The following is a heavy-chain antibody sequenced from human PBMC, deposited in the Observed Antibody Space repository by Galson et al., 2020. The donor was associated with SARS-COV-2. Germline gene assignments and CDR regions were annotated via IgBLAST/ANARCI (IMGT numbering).Heavy chain of an antibody. Sequence: ASVKVSCKASGYTLTSYCISWVRQAPGQGLEWMGGISAYNGNTNYAQKLQGRVTMTTDTSTSTAYMELRSLRSDDTAVYYCARDTEYDNVSGYHDYDYMDDWGKGTTVTVSS. J-gene: IGHJ6*03. V-gene: IGHV1-18*04. D-gene: IGHD3-9*01. CDR2: ISAYNGNT. CDR3: ARDTEYDNVSGYHDYDYMDD. CDR1: GYTLTSYC.